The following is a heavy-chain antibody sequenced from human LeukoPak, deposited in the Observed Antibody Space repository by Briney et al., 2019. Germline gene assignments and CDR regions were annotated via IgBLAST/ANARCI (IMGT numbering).Heavy chain of an antibody. D-gene: IGHD3-3*01. CDR2: INHSGST. Sequence: SETLSLTCAVYGGSFSGYYWSWIRQPPGKGLEWIGEINHSGSTNYNPSLKSRVTISVDTSKNQFSLKLSSVTAADTAVYYCASSRITIFGVVWLNWFDPWGQGTQVTVSS. CDR3: ASSRITIFGVVWLNWFDP. J-gene: IGHJ5*02. CDR1: GGSFSGYY. V-gene: IGHV4-34*01.